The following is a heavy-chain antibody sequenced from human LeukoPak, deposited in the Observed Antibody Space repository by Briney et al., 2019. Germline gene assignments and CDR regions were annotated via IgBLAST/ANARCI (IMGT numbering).Heavy chain of an antibody. CDR2: IKQDGSEK. D-gene: IGHD3-22*01. V-gene: IGHV3-7*01. CDR1: GFTFSSYW. CDR3: ARTHPSSGPAFDI. J-gene: IGHJ3*02. Sequence: PGGSLRLSCAASGFTFSSYWMSWVRQAPGKGLEWVANIKQDGSEKYYVDSVKGRFTISRDNAKNSLYLQMNSLRAEDTAVYYCARTHPSSGPAFDIWGQGTMVTVSS.